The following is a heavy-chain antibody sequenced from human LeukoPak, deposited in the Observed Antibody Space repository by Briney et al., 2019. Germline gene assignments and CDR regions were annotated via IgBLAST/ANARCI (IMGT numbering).Heavy chain of an antibody. J-gene: IGHJ4*02. CDR3: ASIWVTVSTPPHLDY. V-gene: IGHV3-53*04. Sequence: GGALRLSCAASGFTVSSNYRSWVRQAPGKGLERVSATYSGCSTYYADAVKGRFTIYRHNSKNTLYLQMHSLRGEDTAVYYCASIWVTVSTPPHLDYWGQGTLVTVSS. D-gene: IGHD4-17*01. CDR2: TYSGCST. CDR1: GFTVSSNY.